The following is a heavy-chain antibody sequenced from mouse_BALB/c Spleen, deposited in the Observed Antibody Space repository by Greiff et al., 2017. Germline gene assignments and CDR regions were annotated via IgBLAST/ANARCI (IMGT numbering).Heavy chain of an antibody. CDR3: ARRGGYDGFAY. CDR2: ISSGSSTI. V-gene: IGHV5-17*02. Sequence: EVKLMESGGGLVQPGGSRKLSCAASGFTFSSFGMHWVRQAPEKGLEWVAYISSGSSTIYYADTVKGRFTISRDNPKNTLFLQMTSLRSEDTAMYYCARRGGYDGFAYWGQGTLVTVSA. CDR1: GFTFSSFG. D-gene: IGHD2-2*01. J-gene: IGHJ3*01.